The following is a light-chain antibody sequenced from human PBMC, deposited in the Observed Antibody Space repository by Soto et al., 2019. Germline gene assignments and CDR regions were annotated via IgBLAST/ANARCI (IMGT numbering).Light chain of an antibody. J-gene: IGLJ3*02. CDR2: EVT. Sequence: QSALTQPASVSGSPGQSITISCTGTSSDVGAYNYVSWYQQHPGKAPKLLIYEVTNRPFGVSNRFSGSKSGNTASLTIAGLQTEDEADYYCSSDVSGYSLGVFGGGTKVTVL. CDR1: SSDVGAYNY. V-gene: IGLV2-14*01. CDR3: SSDVSGYSLGV.